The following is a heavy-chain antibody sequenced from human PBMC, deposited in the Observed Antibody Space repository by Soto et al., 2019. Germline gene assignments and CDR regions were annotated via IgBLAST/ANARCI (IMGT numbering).Heavy chain of an antibody. V-gene: IGHV3-30*03. Sequence: QVQLVESGGGVVQPGRSLRLSCAASGFTFSGYGMHWVRQAPGKGLEWVAVISDDGSNKYYADSVKGRFTISRDNSKNPLYLQMNSLRPEDTAVYYCAVNPFDYWGQGTLVTVSS. CDR3: AVNPFDY. CDR1: GFTFSGYG. J-gene: IGHJ4*02. CDR2: ISDDGSNK.